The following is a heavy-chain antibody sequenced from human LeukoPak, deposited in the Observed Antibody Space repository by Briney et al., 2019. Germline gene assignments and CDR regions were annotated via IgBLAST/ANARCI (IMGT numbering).Heavy chain of an antibody. CDR2: INPSGGST. J-gene: IGHJ4*02. Sequence: ASVKVSCKASGGTFSSYAISWVRQAPGQGLEWMGIINPSGGSTSYAQKFQGRVTMTRDMSTSTVYMELSSLRSEDTAVYYCARTGIAAAGSPEIDYWGQGTLVTVSS. CDR1: GGTFSSYA. V-gene: IGHV1-46*01. D-gene: IGHD6-13*01. CDR3: ARTGIAAAGSPEIDY.